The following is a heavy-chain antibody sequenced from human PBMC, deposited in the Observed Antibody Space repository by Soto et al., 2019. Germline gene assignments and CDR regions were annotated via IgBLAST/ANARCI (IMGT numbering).Heavy chain of an antibody. CDR2: IWYDGSNK. V-gene: IGHV3-33*01. CDR3: ARDGSSNNYYYYGMDV. CDR1: GFTFSSYG. D-gene: IGHD6-13*01. Sequence: QVQLVESGGGVVQPGRSLRLSCAASGFTFSSYGMHWVRQAPGKGLEWVAVIWYDGSNKYYADSVKGRFTISRNNSKNTLYLQMNSLRAEDTAVYYCARDGSSNNYYYYGMDVWGQGTTVTVSS. J-gene: IGHJ6*02.